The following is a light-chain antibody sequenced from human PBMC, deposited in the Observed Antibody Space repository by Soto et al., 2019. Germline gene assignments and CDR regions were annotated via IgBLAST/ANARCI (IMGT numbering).Light chain of an antibody. CDR3: QQYGSSPWT. CDR1: QSVSSSY. J-gene: IGKJ1*01. CDR2: GAS. V-gene: IGKV3-20*01. Sequence: GLTQSPGTLSLSTGERATLSCRGSQSVSSSYLAWYQQKPGQAPRLLIYGASSRATGIPDRFSGSGSGTDFTLTISRLEPEDFAVYYCQQYGSSPWTSCQGSNVDIK.